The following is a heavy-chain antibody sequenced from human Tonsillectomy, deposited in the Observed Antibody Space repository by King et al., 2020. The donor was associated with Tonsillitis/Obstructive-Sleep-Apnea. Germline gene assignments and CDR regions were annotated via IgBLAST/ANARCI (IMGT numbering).Heavy chain of an antibody. CDR1: GGSFSGYY. Sequence: VQLQQWGARLLKPSETLSLTCAVYGGSFSGYYWSWIRKPPGKGLEWIGETDHSGSTNYNPSLKSRVTISADRSKTQFSLNLSSVTAADTAVYYCAREITTGGFDILGQGTMVTVSS. J-gene: IGHJ3*02. CDR2: TDHSGST. D-gene: IGHD3-3*01. V-gene: IGHV4-34*01. CDR3: AREITTGGFDI.